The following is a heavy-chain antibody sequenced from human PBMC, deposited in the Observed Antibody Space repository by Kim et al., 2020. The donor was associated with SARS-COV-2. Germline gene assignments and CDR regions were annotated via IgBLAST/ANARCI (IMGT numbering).Heavy chain of an antibody. V-gene: IGHV3-23*01. CDR3: AKGRRYCTGGSCSLQDY. CDR1: GFTFSNYA. J-gene: IGHJ4*02. CDR2: IGNTETYT. D-gene: IGHD2-8*02. Sequence: GGSLRLSCAASGFTFSNYAMSWVRQAPGKGLEWISGIGNTETYTYYADSVKGRFTISRDNSKNTLFLQMSSLRAEDTAFYYCAKGRRYCTGGSCSLQDYWGQGTLVTFSS.